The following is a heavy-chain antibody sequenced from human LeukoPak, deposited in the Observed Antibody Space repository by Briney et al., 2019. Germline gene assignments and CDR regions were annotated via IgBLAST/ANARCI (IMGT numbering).Heavy chain of an antibody. CDR3: ARGRCSSTSCYSDY. CDR2: IIPMFGTA. Sequence: ASVKVSCKASGGTFNSYAISWVRQAPGQGREGMGGIIPMFGTAKYAQKFQGRVTITADESTSTAYMELSSLRSEDTAVYYCARGRCSSTSCYSDYWGQGTLVTVSS. CDR1: GGTFNSYA. V-gene: IGHV1-69*13. J-gene: IGHJ4*02. D-gene: IGHD2-2*01.